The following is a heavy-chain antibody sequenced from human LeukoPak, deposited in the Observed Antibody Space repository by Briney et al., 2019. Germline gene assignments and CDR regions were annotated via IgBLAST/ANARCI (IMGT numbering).Heavy chain of an antibody. CDR1: GGTFSSYA. J-gene: IGHJ3*02. CDR3: ARARGYSYGPPGDAFDI. V-gene: IGHV1-69*05. CDR2: IIPIFGTA. D-gene: IGHD5-18*01. Sequence: SVKVSCKASGGTFSSYAISWVRQAPGQGLEWMGRIIPIFGTANYAQKFQGRVTITTEESTSTAYMELSSLRSEDTAVYYCARARGYSYGPPGDAFDIWAKGQWSPSLQ.